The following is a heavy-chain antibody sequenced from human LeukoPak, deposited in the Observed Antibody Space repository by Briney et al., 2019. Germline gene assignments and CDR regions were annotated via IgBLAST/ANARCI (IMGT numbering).Heavy chain of an antibody. CDR2: INPNSGGT. CDR3: ARGLDTYGFNWYFDL. Sequence: ASVKVSCKASGYTFTGYYIHWVRLAPGQGLEWMGWINPNSGGTNYAQKFQGRVTMTRDTSISTAYVDLSRLRSDDTAVYYCARGLDTYGFNWYFDLWGRGTLVTVSS. CDR1: GYTFTGYY. D-gene: IGHD5-18*01. V-gene: IGHV1-2*02. J-gene: IGHJ2*01.